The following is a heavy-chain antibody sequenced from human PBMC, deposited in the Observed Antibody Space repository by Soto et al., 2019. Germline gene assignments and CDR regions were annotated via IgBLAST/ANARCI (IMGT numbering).Heavy chain of an antibody. V-gene: IGHV3-7*01. CDR1: GFTFSTYW. CDR2: IKQDGSEE. J-gene: IGHJ4*02. CDR3: ASRRYSSGWSPFDC. Sequence: EVQLVESGGGLVQPGGSLRLSCAASGFTFSTYWMSWVRQAPGKGMEWVANIKQDGSEEFYVDSVKGRFTISRDNAKNSLYLQMNSLRVEDTAMYYCASRRYSSGWSPFDCWGQGALVTVSS. D-gene: IGHD6-19*01.